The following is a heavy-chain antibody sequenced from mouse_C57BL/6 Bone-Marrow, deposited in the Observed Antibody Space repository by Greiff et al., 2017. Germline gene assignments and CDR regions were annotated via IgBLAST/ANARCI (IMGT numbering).Heavy chain of an antibody. CDR3: AATTGVYWYFDV. CDR1: GYTFTSYG. CDR2: IYPRSGNT. Sequence: QVQLQQSGAELARPGASVKLSCKASGYTFTSYGISWAKQRTGQGLEWIGEIYPRSGNTYYNEKFKGKATLTADKSSSTAYMELRSLTSEDSAVYFCAATTGVYWYFDVWGTGNTVTVSS. V-gene: IGHV1-81*01. D-gene: IGHD1-1*01. J-gene: IGHJ1*03.